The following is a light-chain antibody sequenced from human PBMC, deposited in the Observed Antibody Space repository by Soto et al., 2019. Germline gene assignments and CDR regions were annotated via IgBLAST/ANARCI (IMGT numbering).Light chain of an antibody. Sequence: DIQMTQYPSTLSASVGDRVTITCRASQSISSWLAWYQQKPGKAPKLLIYKASSLESGVPSRFSGSGSGTEFTLTISSLQPDDFATYYCQQYNSYWTLGQGTKV. CDR3: QQYNSYWT. CDR2: KAS. J-gene: IGKJ1*01. CDR1: QSISSW. V-gene: IGKV1-5*03.